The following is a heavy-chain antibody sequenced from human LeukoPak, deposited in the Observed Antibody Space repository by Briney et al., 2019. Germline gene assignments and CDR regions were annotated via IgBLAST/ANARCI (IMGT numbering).Heavy chain of an antibody. D-gene: IGHD5-24*01. V-gene: IGHV4-59*01. CDR1: GGSISSYY. CDR3: ARESVEMATIGAFDI. CDR2: IYYSGST. J-gene: IGHJ3*02. Sequence: PSETLSLTCTVSGGSISSYYWSWIRQPPGKGLEWIGYIYYSGSTNYNPSLKSRVTISVDTSKNQFSLKLSSVTAADTAVYYCARESVEMATIGAFDIWGQGTMVIVSS.